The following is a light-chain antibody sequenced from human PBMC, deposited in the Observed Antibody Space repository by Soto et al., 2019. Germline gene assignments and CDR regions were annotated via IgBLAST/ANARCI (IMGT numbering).Light chain of an antibody. Sequence: QSVLTQPASVSGSPGQSITISCAGTMRDVGAYNLVSWYQQHPGRAPQLIIYEVRNRPSGISFRFSGSKSGNTASLTISGLQAEDEADYYCSSYTSNSSLIFGGGTQVTVL. CDR3: SSYTSNSSLI. J-gene: IGLJ2*01. CDR1: MRDVGAYNL. V-gene: IGLV2-14*01. CDR2: EVR.